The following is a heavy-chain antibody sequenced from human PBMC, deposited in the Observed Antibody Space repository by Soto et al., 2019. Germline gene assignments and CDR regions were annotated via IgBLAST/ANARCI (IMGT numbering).Heavy chain of an antibody. J-gene: IGHJ4*02. CDR2: VTYDGSFQ. D-gene: IGHD1-7*01. CDR1: GFNFDNYG. Sequence: GGSLRLSCQASGFNFDNYGMHWVRQAPGKGLEWVAVVTYDGSFQYYADSVKGRFTISRDNSKNTLSLHLNTLKPEDTAVYHCAKDRVGGTFYTPLAFWGQGTLVTVSS. V-gene: IGHV3-30*18. CDR3: AKDRVGGTFYTPLAF.